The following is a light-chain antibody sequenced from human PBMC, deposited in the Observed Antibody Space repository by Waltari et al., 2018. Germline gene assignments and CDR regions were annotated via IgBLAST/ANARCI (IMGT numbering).Light chain of an antibody. CDR3: ATWDNSLTAVG. CDR1: SSNIGNYF. J-gene: IGLJ2*01. V-gene: IGLV1-51*01. CDR2: NQN. Sequence: QSVLTQPPSVSAAPGQKVTISCPGSSSNIGNYFVSWYHQLPGATHKLPIYNQNKRPSGIPVRFSASKSGTSATLDITGLRIGDEADYYCATWDNSLTAVGFGGGTKLTVL.